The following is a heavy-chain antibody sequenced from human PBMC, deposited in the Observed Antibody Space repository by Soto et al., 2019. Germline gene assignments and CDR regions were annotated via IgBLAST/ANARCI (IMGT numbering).Heavy chain of an antibody. J-gene: IGHJ5*02. CDR2: MNPNSGNT. CDR3: ATLGYCSGGSCYSDENWFDP. V-gene: IGHV1-8*01. CDR1: GYTFTSYD. Sequence: QVQLVQSGAEVKKPGASVEVSCKASGYTFTSYDINWVRQATGQGLEWMGWMNPNSGNTGYAQKFQGRVTMTRNTSISTAYMELSSLRSEDTAVYYCATLGYCSGGSCYSDENWFDPWGQGTLVTVSS. D-gene: IGHD2-15*01.